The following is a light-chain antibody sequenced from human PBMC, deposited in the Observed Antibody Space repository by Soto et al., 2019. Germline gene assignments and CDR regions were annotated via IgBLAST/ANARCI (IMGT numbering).Light chain of an antibody. CDR3: QQYGRSYT. CDR2: VAS. J-gene: IGKJ4*01. V-gene: IGKV3-20*01. CDR1: QDVASNY. Sequence: ESVLTQSPGTLSLSPGERATLSCRASQDVASNYLAWYQQKPGQAPRLLIYVASKRATGIPDRFCGRGSGTEFTLTISGLEPEDFAVYYCQQYGRSYTFGGGTKVDIK.